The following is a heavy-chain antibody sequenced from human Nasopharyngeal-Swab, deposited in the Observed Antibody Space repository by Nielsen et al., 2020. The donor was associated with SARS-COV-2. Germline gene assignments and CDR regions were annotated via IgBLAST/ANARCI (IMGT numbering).Heavy chain of an antibody. Sequence: GGSLRLSCAASGFTFSSYAMSWVRQAPGKGLEWVSAISGSGGSTYYADSVKGRFTISRDNSKNTLYLQMNSLRAEDTAVYYCAKALPYCSSTSCPLDCWGQGTLVTVSS. J-gene: IGHJ4*02. CDR1: GFTFSSYA. CDR3: AKALPYCSSTSCPLDC. CDR2: ISGSGGST. V-gene: IGHV3-23*01. D-gene: IGHD2-2*01.